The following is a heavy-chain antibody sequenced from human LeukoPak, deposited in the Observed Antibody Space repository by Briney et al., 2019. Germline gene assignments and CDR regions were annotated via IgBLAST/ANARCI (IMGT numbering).Heavy chain of an antibody. J-gene: IGHJ2*01. D-gene: IGHD5-18*01. CDR1: GGSISSYY. V-gene: IGHV4-4*07. Sequence: KPSETLSLTCTVSGGSISSYYWSWIRQPAGKGLEWIGRIYTSGSTNYNPSLKSRVTMSVDTSKNQFSLKLSSVTAADTAVYYCARDRRGYSYGYVSWYFDLWGRGTLVTVSS. CDR3: ARDRRGYSYGYVSWYFDL. CDR2: IYTSGST.